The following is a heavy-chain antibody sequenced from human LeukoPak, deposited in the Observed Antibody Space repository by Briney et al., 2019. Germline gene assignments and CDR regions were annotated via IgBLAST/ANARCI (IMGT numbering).Heavy chain of an antibody. Sequence: GGSLRLSCAASGFTFSSYAMHWVRQAPGKGLEWVAVISYDGSNKYYADSVKGRFTISRDNSKNTLYLQMNSLRAEDTAVYYCAREWPSGRYFDYWGQGTLVTVSS. J-gene: IGHJ4*02. V-gene: IGHV3-30-3*01. CDR3: AREWPSGRYFDY. D-gene: IGHD1-26*01. CDR1: GFTFSSYA. CDR2: ISYDGSNK.